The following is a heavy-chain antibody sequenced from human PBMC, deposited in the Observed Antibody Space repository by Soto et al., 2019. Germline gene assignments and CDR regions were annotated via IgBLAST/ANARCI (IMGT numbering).Heavy chain of an antibody. V-gene: IGHV1-8*01. Sequence: QVQLVQSGAEVKKPGASVKVSCKASGYSFTSYDRNWVRQAPGQGLEWMGWVNPNSGDTDYAQKFQDRVTMTTDTSIRTAYMELSSLRSEDTAVYYCARVSFLAPVTGAEIFDFWGQGTMVTVSS. CDR3: ARVSFLAPVTGAEIFDF. CDR2: VNPNSGDT. CDR1: GYSFTSYD. J-gene: IGHJ3*01. D-gene: IGHD2-21*02.